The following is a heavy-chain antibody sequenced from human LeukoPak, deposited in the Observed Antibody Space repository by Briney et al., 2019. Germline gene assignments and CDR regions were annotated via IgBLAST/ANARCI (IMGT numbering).Heavy chain of an antibody. V-gene: IGHV3-23*01. D-gene: IGHD6-19*01. CDR3: ATRIAVADTRGAYDM. Sequence: GGSLRLSCAASGXTFSSYGMIWVRQAPGRGLEWVSGISPSGGGTYYADSVKGRFTISRDNSKNTLYLQMNGLRAEDTALYYCATRIAVADTRGAYDMWGQGTMVTVSS. CDR1: GXTFSSYG. J-gene: IGHJ3*02. CDR2: ISPSGGGT.